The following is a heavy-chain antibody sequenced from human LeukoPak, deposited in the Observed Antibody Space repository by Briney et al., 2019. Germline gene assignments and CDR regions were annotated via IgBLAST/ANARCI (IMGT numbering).Heavy chain of an antibody. J-gene: IGHJ6*03. D-gene: IGHD1-1*01. CDR1: GYSFTSYW. Sequence: GESLKISCKGSGYSFTSYWIGWVRQMPGKGLEWMGIIYPGDSDTSYSPSFQGQVTISADKSISTAYLQWSSLKASDTAMYYCARLSGYDYYYYYYMDVWGKGTTVTVSS. V-gene: IGHV5-51*01. CDR2: IYPGDSDT. CDR3: ARLSGYDYYYYYYMDV.